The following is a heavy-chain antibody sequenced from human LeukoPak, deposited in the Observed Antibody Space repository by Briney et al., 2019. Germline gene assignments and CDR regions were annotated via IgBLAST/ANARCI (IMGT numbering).Heavy chain of an antibody. J-gene: IGHJ6*03. V-gene: IGHV1-8*01. Sequence: ASVKVSCKASGYTFTSHDINWVRQATGQGLEWLGFMNPNSGNTGYAQKFQGRVTITTDESTSTAYMELSSLRSEDTAVYYCARTEMATISGVYYYYYYMDVWGKGTTVTVSS. D-gene: IGHD5-24*01. CDR1: GYTFTSHD. CDR3: ARTEMATISGVYYYYYYMDV. CDR2: MNPNSGNT.